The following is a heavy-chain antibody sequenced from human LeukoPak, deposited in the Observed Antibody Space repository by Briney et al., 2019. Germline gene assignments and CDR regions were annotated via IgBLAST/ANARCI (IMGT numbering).Heavy chain of an antibody. CDR1: GFTFDDYA. CDR3: AKVRIGTAVPSDDAFDF. J-gene: IGHJ3*01. CDR2: ISWNSGNI. D-gene: IGHD2-2*01. Sequence: GRSLRLSCAASGFTFDDYAMHWVRQAPGKGLEWVSGISWNSGNIVYADSVKGRFTISRDNAKNSLYLQMNSLRAEDTALYYCAKVRIGTAVPSDDAFDFWGQGTMVTVSS. V-gene: IGHV3-9*01.